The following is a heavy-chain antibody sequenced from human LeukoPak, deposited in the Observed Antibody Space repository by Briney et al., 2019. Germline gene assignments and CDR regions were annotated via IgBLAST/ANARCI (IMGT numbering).Heavy chain of an antibody. J-gene: IGHJ5*02. D-gene: IGHD1-7*01. CDR2: INPSGTT. CDR1: GYTFTSYC. CDR3: AKCSETGTTRWFDP. Sequence: ASVKVSCKASGYTFTSYCLHWGRQAPGQGLEWMGLINPSGTTTYAQNFQGRVTMTRDTSASTAYMELSSLRSDDTAVYYCAKCSETGTTRWFDPWGQGTLVTVSP. V-gene: IGHV1-46*01.